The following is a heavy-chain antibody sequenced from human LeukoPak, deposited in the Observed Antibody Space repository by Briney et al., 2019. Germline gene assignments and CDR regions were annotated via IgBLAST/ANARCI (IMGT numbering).Heavy chain of an antibody. CDR3: ARGVFTYSYTARGRYYYYGMDV. CDR1: GYTFTSYD. V-gene: IGHV1-8*01. CDR2: MNPNSGNT. Sequence: GASVKVSCKASGYTFTSYDINWVRQATGQGLEWMGWMNPNSGNTGYAQKFQGRVTMTRNTSISTAYMELSSLRSEDTAVYYCARGVFTYSYTARGRYYYYGMDVWGQGTTVTVSS. J-gene: IGHJ6*02. D-gene: IGHD5-18*01.